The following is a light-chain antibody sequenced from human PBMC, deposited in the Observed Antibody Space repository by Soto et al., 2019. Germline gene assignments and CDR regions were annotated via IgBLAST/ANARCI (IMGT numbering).Light chain of an antibody. V-gene: IGKV1-17*01. CDR1: QGTRND. J-gene: IGKJ1*01. Sequence: DIQMPQSPSSLSASVGDRVTITCRASQGTRNDLDWYQQKPAKAPERLIYAASSLQSGVPYRFSGSGSGTEFTLTISSLQVEDCATYHCLQYNTYPWTFGQGTKVELK. CDR2: AAS. CDR3: LQYNTYPWT.